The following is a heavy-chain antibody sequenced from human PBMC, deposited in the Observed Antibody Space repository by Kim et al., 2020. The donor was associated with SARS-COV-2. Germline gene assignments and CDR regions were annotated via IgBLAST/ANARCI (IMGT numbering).Heavy chain of an antibody. CDR1: GFTFSSYS. CDR2: ISSSSSTI. D-gene: IGHD3-10*01. CDR3: ARGGTYYYGSGSYQPVLPDY. J-gene: IGHJ4*02. Sequence: GGSLRLSCAASGFTFSSYSMNWVRQAPGKGLEWVSYISSSSSTIYYADSVKGRFTISRDNAKNSLYLQMNSLRDEDTAVYYCARGGTYYYGSGSYQPVLPDYWGQGTLVTVSS. V-gene: IGHV3-48*02.